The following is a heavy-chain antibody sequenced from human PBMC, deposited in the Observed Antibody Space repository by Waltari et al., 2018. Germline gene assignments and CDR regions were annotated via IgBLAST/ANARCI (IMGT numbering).Heavy chain of an antibody. CDR3: ARGIWQQLAHFDS. Sequence: QLHLQLSGPGLVKPSETLSLPCAVSGTSVPTTTYSWGWIRQPPGKGLEWIERIYFTGSTDYNPSLRSRVTISIDTSTNQFSLNLRSVTAADTAVYYCARGIWQQLAHFDSWGQGTLVTVSS. CDR2: IYFTGST. CDR1: GTSVPTTTYS. J-gene: IGHJ4*02. D-gene: IGHD6-13*01. V-gene: IGHV4-39*01.